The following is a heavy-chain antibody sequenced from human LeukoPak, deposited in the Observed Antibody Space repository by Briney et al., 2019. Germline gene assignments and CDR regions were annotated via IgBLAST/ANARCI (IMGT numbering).Heavy chain of an antibody. J-gene: IGHJ4*02. Sequence: SETLSLTCTVSGGSVSSGSYYWGWIRQPPGKALEWIGYIFYSGSTNYNPSLKSRVTISADTSKNQFSLKLSSVTAADTAVYYCARGRDYCSSTSCYRRYFDYWGQGTLVTVSS. CDR2: IFYSGST. V-gene: IGHV4-61*01. CDR1: GGSVSSGSYY. CDR3: ARGRDYCSSTSCYRRYFDY. D-gene: IGHD2-2*01.